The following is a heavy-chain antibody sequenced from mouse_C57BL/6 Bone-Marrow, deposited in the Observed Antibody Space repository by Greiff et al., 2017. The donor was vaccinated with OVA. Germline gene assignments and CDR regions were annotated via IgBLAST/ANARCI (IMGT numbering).Heavy chain of an antibody. CDR2: ISSGGSYP. Sequence: EVKLVESGGDLVKPGGSLKLSCAASGFTFSSYGMSWVRQTPDKRLEWVATISSGGSYPYYPDSVKGRFTISRDNAKNTLYLQMSSLKSEDTAMYYCARQGAYSNYPYYFDYWGQGTTLTVSS. CDR3: ARQGAYSNYPYYFDY. D-gene: IGHD2-5*01. V-gene: IGHV5-6*01. CDR1: GFTFSSYG. J-gene: IGHJ2*01.